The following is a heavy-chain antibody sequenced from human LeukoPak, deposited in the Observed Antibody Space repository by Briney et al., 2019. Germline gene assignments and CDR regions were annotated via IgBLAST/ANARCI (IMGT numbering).Heavy chain of an antibody. V-gene: IGHV3-21*01. D-gene: IGHD3-22*01. CDR1: GFTFSTYS. Sequence: PGGSLRLSCAASGFTFSTYSMNWVRQAPGKGLEWVSSISSSSSYIYYADSVKGRFTISRDNAKNSLYLQMNSLRAEDTAVYYCARKIVVVTHHAFDIWGQGTMVTVSS. J-gene: IGHJ3*02. CDR3: ARKIVVVTHHAFDI. CDR2: ISSSSSYI.